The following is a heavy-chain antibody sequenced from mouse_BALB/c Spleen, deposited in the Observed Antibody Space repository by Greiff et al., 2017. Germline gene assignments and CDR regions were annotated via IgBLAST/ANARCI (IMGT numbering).Heavy chain of an antibody. CDR2: INPSSGYT. CDR3: AREGITTRAWFAY. J-gene: IGHJ3*01. CDR1: GYTFTSYT. D-gene: IGHD2-4*01. Sequence: VQLQQSGAELARPGASVKMSCKASGYTFTSYTMHWVKQRPGQGLEWIGYINPSSGYTNYNQKFKDKATLTADKSSSTAYMQLSSLTSEDSAVYYCAREGITTRAWFAYWGQGTLVTVSA. V-gene: IGHV1-4*01.